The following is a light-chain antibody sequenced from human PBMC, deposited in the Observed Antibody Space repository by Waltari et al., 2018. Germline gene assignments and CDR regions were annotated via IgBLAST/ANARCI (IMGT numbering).Light chain of an antibody. CDR3: QSYDSGLNGLF. Sequence: QSVLTQPPSVSGAPGQRVTISCTGSSSNIGSPYNVHWYQQVPGRAPKLLIYDDSHRPSGLPDRFSGSKSGTSASLAITRLQAEDEAEYFCQSYDSGLNGLFFGGGTKVTVL. V-gene: IGLV1-40*01. CDR1: SSNIGSPYN. J-gene: IGLJ2*01. CDR2: DDS.